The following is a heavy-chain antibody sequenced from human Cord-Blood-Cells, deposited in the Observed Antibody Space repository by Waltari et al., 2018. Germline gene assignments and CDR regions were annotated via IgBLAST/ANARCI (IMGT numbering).Heavy chain of an antibody. V-gene: IGHV3-23*01. CDR2: ISGSGGST. Sequence: EVQLLESGGGLVKHGGSLRPSCAASGFTFSSYAMRWVPQAPGTGLEWVSAISGSGGSTYYADSVKGRFTISRDNSKNTLYLQMNSLRAEDTAVYYCAKAQWGSYYYFDYWGQGTLVTVSS. CDR1: GFTFSSYA. CDR3: AKAQWGSYYYFDY. D-gene: IGHD1-26*01. J-gene: IGHJ4*02.